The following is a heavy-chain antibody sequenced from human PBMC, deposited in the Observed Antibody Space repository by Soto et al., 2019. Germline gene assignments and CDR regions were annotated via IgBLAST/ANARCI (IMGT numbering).Heavy chain of an antibody. V-gene: IGHV1-24*01. CDR3: ATARGRGYSYGYVHY. J-gene: IGHJ4*02. Sequence: GASVKVSCKVSGYTLTELSMHWVRQAPGKGLERMGGFDPEDGEAIYAQKFQGRVTMTEDTSTDTAYMELSSLRSEDTAVYYCATARGRGYSYGYVHYWGQGTLVTVSS. CDR1: GYTLTELS. CDR2: FDPEDGEA. D-gene: IGHD5-18*01.